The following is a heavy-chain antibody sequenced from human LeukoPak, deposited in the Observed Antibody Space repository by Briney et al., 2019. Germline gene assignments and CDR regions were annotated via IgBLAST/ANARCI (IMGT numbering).Heavy chain of an antibody. D-gene: IGHD3-3*01. V-gene: IGHV3-48*03. Sequence: GGSLRLSCAASGFTFSSYEMNWVRQAPGKGLEWVSYISSSGSTIYYADSVKGRFTISRDKGKKSLYVQMERQRAEDTAVYYCARDRITTIFGVGIAGYFDYWGQGTLVTVSS. CDR1: GFTFSSYE. CDR3: ARDRITTIFGVGIAGYFDY. CDR2: ISSSGSTI. J-gene: IGHJ4*02.